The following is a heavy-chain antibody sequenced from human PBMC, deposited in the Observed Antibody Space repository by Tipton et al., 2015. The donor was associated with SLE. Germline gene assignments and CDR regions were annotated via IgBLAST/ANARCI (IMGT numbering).Heavy chain of an antibody. J-gene: IGHJ2*01. V-gene: IGHV4-61*01. CDR3: ARSDYGDDYWYSDL. D-gene: IGHD4-17*01. CDR2: IYYSGST. CDR1: GYSISSGYY. Sequence: TLSLTCTVSGYSISSGYYWGWIRQPPGKGLEWIGYIYYSGSTNYNPSLKSRVTISVDTSKNQFSLKLSSVTAADTAVYYCARSDYGDDYWYSDLWGRGTLVTVSS.